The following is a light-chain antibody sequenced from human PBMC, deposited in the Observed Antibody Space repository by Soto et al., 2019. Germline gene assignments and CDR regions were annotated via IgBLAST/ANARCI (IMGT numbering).Light chain of an antibody. CDR2: WXS. Sequence: EIVMTQSPKSLAVSLGERATISCXSSQNIFYIFNDKNYLVWYQQKPGKTPKXXXDWXSTRESGGPDRLSGSGSGTDFTLTISSLHAEDVSVYYCQQYYSTTLTFGGGTKVDI. V-gene: IGKV4-1*01. CDR1: QNIFYIFNDKNY. J-gene: IGKJ4*01. CDR3: QQYYSTTLT.